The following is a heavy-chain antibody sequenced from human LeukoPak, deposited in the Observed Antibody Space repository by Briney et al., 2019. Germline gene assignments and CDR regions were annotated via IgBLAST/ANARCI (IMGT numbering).Heavy chain of an antibody. J-gene: IGHJ5*02. D-gene: IGHD2-21*01. CDR3: ARTDGIVVVPASVAVFDT. Sequence: ASVKVSCKASGYTFTGYYMHWVRQATGQGLEWMGWINPNSGGTNYAQKFQGRVTMTRDTSISSAYRELTRLKSDDTAVYYCARTDGIVVVPASVAVFDTWGQRSLVTVSS. V-gene: IGHV1-2*02. CDR1: GYTFTGYY. CDR2: INPNSGGT.